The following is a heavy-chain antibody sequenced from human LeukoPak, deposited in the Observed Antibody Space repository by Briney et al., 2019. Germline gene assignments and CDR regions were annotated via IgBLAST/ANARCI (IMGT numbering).Heavy chain of an antibody. J-gene: IGHJ4*02. CDR2: ISGSGGST. CDR3: AKPELLWFGESYFDY. Sequence: GGSPRLSCAASGFTFSSYAMSWVRQAPGKGLEWVSAISGSGGSTYYADSVKGRFTISRDNSKNTLYLQMNSLRAEDTAVYYCAKPELLWFGESYFDYWGQGTLVTVSS. D-gene: IGHD3-10*01. CDR1: GFTFSSYA. V-gene: IGHV3-23*01.